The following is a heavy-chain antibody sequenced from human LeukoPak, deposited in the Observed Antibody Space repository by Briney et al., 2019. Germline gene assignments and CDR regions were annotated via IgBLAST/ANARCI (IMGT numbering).Heavy chain of an antibody. D-gene: IGHD3-10*01. CDR1: GFTLYNFA. CDR3: DMNSYGSGSSYNPWGPFDS. CDR2: IFLNGVNT. V-gene: IGHV3-9*01. J-gene: IGHJ4*02. Sequence: PGRSLRLSCAPSGFTLYNFAMHWVPQAPGKGLECVSDIFLNGVNTYFTDSLKGRDTLSRDKTENSLYLQMNSLKPENTAFYAKDMNSYGSGSSYNPWGPFDSWGQGTLVTVSS.